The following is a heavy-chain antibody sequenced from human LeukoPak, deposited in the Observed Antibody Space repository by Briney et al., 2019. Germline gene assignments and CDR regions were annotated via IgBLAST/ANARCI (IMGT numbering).Heavy chain of an antibody. Sequence: ASVKVSCKASGYTFTSYGISWLRQAPGQGLEWMGWISAYNGNTNYAQKLQGRVTMTTDTSTSTAYMELRSLRSDDTAVYYCARDQTSGYYDILTGYYTTSLFDYWGQGTLVTVSS. CDR3: ARDQTSGYYDILTGYYTTSLFDY. CDR1: GYTFTSYG. D-gene: IGHD3-9*01. V-gene: IGHV1-18*01. CDR2: ISAYNGNT. J-gene: IGHJ4*02.